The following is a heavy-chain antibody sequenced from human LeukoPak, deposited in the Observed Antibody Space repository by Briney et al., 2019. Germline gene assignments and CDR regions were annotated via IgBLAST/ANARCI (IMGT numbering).Heavy chain of an antibody. D-gene: IGHD3-3*02. J-gene: IGHJ3*02. CDR2: IHPTVGDT. CDR1: GYTFTSYY. Sequence: GASVKVSCKASGYTFTSYYLHWVRQAPGQGLEWMGIIHPTVGDTTYAQKFQGRVTMTRDMSTGTVYMDLSSLRSEDTAVYYCARYGFSTVWQGGWHAFDIWGQGTTVTVCS. V-gene: IGHV1-46*01. CDR3: ARYGFSTVWQGGWHAFDI.